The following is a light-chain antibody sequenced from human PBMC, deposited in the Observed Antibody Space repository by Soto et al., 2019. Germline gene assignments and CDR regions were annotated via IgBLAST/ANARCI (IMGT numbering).Light chain of an antibody. J-gene: IGLJ2*01. Sequence: QSVLTQPPSVSAAPGQKVTISCSGSSSNIGNNNVSWYQQLPGTAPKLLIYDNNKPPSGIPDRFSAYKSGTSATLGITGLQTGDEADYYCGTWDSSLSAVVFGGGTKLTVL. V-gene: IGLV1-51*01. CDR2: DNN. CDR1: SSNIGNNN. CDR3: GTWDSSLSAVV.